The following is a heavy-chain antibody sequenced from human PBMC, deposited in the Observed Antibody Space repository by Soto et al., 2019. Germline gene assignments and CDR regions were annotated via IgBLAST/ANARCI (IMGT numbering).Heavy chain of an antibody. V-gene: IGHV3-23*01. CDR3: AKDVGGYGGNPTWASDY. CDR1: GFTFSSYA. J-gene: IGHJ4*02. CDR2: ISGSGGST. D-gene: IGHD2-15*01. Sequence: GSLRLSCAASGFTFSSYAMSWVRQAPGKGLEWVSAISGSGGSTYYADSVKGRFTISRDNSKNTLYLQMNSLRAEDTAVYYCAKDVGGYGGNPTWASDYWGQGTLVTVSS.